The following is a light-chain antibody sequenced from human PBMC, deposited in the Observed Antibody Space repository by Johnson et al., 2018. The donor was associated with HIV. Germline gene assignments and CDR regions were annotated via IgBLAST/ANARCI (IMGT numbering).Light chain of an antibody. J-gene: IGLJ1*01. Sequence: QSVLTQPPSVSVAPGQKVTVSCSGSSSNIGNNYVSWYQQFPGTAPKLLIYDNNKRPSGIPDRFFGSKSGTSATLDITGLQTGDEGDYYCGAWDSSLNAYVFGTGTKVTVL. CDR1: SSNIGNNY. CDR2: DNN. V-gene: IGLV1-51*01. CDR3: GAWDSSLNAYV.